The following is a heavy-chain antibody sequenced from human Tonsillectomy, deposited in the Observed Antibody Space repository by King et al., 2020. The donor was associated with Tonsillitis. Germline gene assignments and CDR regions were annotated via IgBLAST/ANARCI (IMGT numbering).Heavy chain of an antibody. J-gene: IGHJ3*02. Sequence: VQLVESGGGVVQPGRSLRLSCAASGFTFSTYGMHWVRQAPGKGLEWVAVIWYDGSNKYYADSVKGRFTISRDNSKNTLYLQMNSLRAEDTAVYYCAGWGDFVGDDAFDILGQGTLVTVSS. CDR1: GFTFSTYG. CDR3: AGWGDFVGDDAFDI. CDR2: IWYDGSNK. V-gene: IGHV3-33*08. D-gene: IGHD2-21*02.